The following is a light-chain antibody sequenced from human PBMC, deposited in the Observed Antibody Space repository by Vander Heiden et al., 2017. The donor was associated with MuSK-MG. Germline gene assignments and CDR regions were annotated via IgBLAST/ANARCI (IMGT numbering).Light chain of an antibody. J-gene: IGKJ1*01. CDR2: GAF. CDR1: QSVSSSY. Sequence: EIVLTQSPGTLSLSPGERATLSCRASQSVSSSYLARYQQKPGQAPRLLIYGAFSRATGIPDRFSGSGSGTDFTLTISRLEPEDFAVYYCQQGGWSHSFGQGTKVEIK. CDR3: QQGGWSHS. V-gene: IGKV3-20*01.